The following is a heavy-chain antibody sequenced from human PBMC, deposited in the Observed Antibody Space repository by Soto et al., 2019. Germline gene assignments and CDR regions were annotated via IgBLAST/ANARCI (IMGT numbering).Heavy chain of an antibody. CDR3: ARFSSAVSHYDY. J-gene: IGHJ4*02. Sequence: SETLSLTCTVSGCSISSGDYYWSWIRQPPGKGLEWIGYIYYSGSTYYNPSLKSRVTISVDTSKNQFSLKLSSVTAADTAVYYCARFSSAVSHYDYWGQGTLVTVSS. V-gene: IGHV4-30-4*01. D-gene: IGHD3-22*01. CDR1: GCSISSGDYY. CDR2: IYYSGST.